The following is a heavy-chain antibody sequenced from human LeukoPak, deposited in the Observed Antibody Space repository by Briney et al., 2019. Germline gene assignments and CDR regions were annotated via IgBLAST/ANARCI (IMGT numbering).Heavy chain of an antibody. V-gene: IGHV4-34*01. Sequence: SETLSLTCAVYGGSLSGYYWSWIRQPPGKGLEWIGEINHSGSTNYNPSLKSRVTISVDTSKNQFSLKLSSVTAADTAVYYCARTTGLLDPDDYWGQGTLVTVSS. CDR3: ARTTGLLDPDDY. CDR2: INHSGST. J-gene: IGHJ4*02. D-gene: IGHD1-14*01. CDR1: GGSLSGYY.